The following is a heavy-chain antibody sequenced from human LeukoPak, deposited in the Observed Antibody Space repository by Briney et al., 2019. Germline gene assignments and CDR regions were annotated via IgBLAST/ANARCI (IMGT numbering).Heavy chain of an antibody. CDR3: ARGGYYDSSGYSFDY. D-gene: IGHD3-22*01. J-gene: IGHJ4*02. CDR2: INPSGGST. CDR1: GYTFTSYY. Sequence: ASVKVSCKASGYTFTSYYMHWVRQAPGQGLEWMGIINPSGGSTSYTQKFQGRVTMTRDMSTSTVYMELSSLRSEDTAVYYCARGGYYDSSGYSFDYWGQGTLVTVSS. V-gene: IGHV1-46*01.